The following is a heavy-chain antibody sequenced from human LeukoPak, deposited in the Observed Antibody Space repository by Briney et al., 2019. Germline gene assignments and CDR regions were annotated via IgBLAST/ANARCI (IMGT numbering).Heavy chain of an antibody. CDR2: INPKNAGT. Sequence: ASVKVSCKASGYIFTGYYMHWVRQAPGQGLEWMGWINPKNAGTNFAQRFQGRVIMTRDTSSSTVYMELSRLRSDDTAFYYCARTLYVSAVPGGLDYWGQGALITVSS. CDR1: GYIFTGYY. CDR3: ARTLYVSAVPGGLDY. J-gene: IGHJ4*02. V-gene: IGHV1-2*02. D-gene: IGHD3-10*02.